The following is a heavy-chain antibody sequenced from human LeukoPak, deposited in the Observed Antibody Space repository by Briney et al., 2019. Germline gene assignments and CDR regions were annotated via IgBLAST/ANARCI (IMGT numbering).Heavy chain of an antibody. V-gene: IGHV3-23*01. D-gene: IGHD4-23*01. CDR1: GFTFSSYA. Sequence: GGSLRLSCAASGFTFSSYAMSWVRQAPGKGLEWVSAISGSGGSTYYADSVKGRFTISRDNSKNTLFLQMNSLRVEDTAVYYCARQSTVATDWWGQGTLVTVSS. J-gene: IGHJ4*02. CDR3: ARQSTVATDW. CDR2: ISGSGGST.